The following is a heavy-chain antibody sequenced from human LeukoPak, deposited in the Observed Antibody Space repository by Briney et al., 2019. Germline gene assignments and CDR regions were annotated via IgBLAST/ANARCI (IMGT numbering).Heavy chain of an antibody. J-gene: IGHJ4*02. V-gene: IGHV4-61*02. CDR2: IYTSGST. CDR3: AKELGSSWYSYFDY. CDR1: GGSISSGSYY. Sequence: SETLSLTCTVSGGSISSGSYYWSWIRQPAGKGLEWIGRIYTSGSTNYNPSLKSRVTISVDTSKNQFSLKLSSVTAADTAVYYCAKELGSSWYSYFDYWGQGTLVTVSS. D-gene: IGHD6-13*01.